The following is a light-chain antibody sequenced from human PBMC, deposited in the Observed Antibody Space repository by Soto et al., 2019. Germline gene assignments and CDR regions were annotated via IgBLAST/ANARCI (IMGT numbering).Light chain of an antibody. V-gene: IGLV9-49*01. CDR3: GADHGSGSNFVYV. Sequence: QSVLTQPPSASASLGASVTLTCTLISGYSNYKVDWYQQRPGKGPRFVMRVGTGGIVGSKGDGIPDRFSVLGSGLNRYLTXXNIQXXXXXXXHCGADHGSGSNFVYVFGTGTK. CDR2: VGTGGIVG. J-gene: IGLJ1*01. CDR1: SGYSNYK.